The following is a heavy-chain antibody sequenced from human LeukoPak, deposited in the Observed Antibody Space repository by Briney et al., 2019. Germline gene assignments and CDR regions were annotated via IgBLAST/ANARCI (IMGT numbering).Heavy chain of an antibody. CDR2: VTESGGT. Sequence: PSETLTLTCAVYIDSFSNYHWNWIRQTPGKGMEWIGEVTESGGTNIRPSLRSRIILSVDTSKNQFSLKLISVTVADTAIYYCARGQGATVPQVGKNWFDPWGQGTWVTVSS. V-gene: IGHV4-34*01. CDR1: IDSFSNYH. CDR3: ARGQGATVPQVGKNWFDP. D-gene: IGHD1-26*01. J-gene: IGHJ5*02.